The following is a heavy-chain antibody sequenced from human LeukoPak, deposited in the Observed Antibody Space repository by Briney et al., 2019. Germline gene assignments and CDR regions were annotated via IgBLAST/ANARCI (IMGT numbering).Heavy chain of an antibody. CDR3: ARGGPSVPAARNWFDP. Sequence: PSETLSLTCAVYGGSFSGYYWSWIRQPPGKGLEWIGEINHSGSTNYNPSLKSRVTISVDTSKNQFSPKLSSVTAADTAVYYCARGGPSVPAARNWFDPWGQGTLVTVSS. CDR2: INHSGST. CDR1: GGSFSGYY. V-gene: IGHV4-34*01. J-gene: IGHJ5*02. D-gene: IGHD2-2*01.